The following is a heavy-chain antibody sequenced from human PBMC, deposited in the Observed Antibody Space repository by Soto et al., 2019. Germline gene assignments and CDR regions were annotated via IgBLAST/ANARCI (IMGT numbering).Heavy chain of an antibody. CDR2: IKQDGSEK. Sequence: GGSLRLSCAASGFTFSSYWMSWVRQAPGKGLEWVANIKQDGSEKYYVDSVKGRFTISRDNAKNSLYLQMNSLRAEDTAVYYCAREGARGYSYGLYYYYYGMDVWGQGTTVTVSS. J-gene: IGHJ6*02. CDR1: GFTFSSYW. CDR3: AREGARGYSYGLYYYYYGMDV. D-gene: IGHD5-18*01. V-gene: IGHV3-7*03.